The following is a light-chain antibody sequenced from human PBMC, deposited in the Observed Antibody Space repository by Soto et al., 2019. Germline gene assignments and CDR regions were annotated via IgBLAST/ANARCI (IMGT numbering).Light chain of an antibody. CDR3: HQRQSWPRT. V-gene: IGKV3-11*01. CDR1: QAVNTR. J-gene: IGKJ1*01. CDR2: LTS. Sequence: EIVLTQSPATLSSFQGDRVTISCRASQAVNTRLAWYQHKPGQAPRLLIYLTSNRAAGIPARFSGSGSGTDFTLTISDVEPEDFAVYYCHQRQSWPRTFGQGTKVDIK.